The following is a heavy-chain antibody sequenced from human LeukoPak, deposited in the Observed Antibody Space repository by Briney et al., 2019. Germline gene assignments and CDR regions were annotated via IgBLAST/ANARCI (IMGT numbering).Heavy chain of an antibody. CDR1: GGSFSGYY. CDR3: AGGAGSSWYVY. CDR2: SNHSGST. D-gene: IGHD6-13*01. J-gene: IGHJ4*02. V-gene: IGHV4-34*01. Sequence: PSETLSLTCAVYGGSFSGYYWSWIRQPPGKGLEWIGESNHSGSTNYNPPLKSRVTISVDTSKNQFSLKLSSVTAADTAVYYCAGGAGSSWYVYWGQGTLVTVSS.